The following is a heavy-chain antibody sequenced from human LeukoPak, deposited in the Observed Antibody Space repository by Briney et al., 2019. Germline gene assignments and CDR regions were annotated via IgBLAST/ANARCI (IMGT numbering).Heavy chain of an antibody. Sequence: GRSLRLSCAASGFTLSSYGMHWVRQAPGKGLEWVAVISYDGSNKYYADSVKGRFTISRDNSKNTLYLQMNSLRAEDTAVYYCCGYSDYWGQGTLVTVSS. CDR3: CGYSDY. CDR1: GFTLSSYG. D-gene: IGHD5-18*01. V-gene: IGHV3-30*03. CDR2: ISYDGSNK. J-gene: IGHJ4*02.